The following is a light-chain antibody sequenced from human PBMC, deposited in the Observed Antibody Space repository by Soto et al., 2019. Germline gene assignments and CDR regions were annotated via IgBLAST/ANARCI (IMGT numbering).Light chain of an antibody. CDR3: QQYKDWPPR. Sequence: EMVMTQSPATLSVSPGERATLSCRASQSVSSYLAWYQQKPGQPPRLLIYVASTRAAGIPARFSGSGSGTEFTLTISSLQSEDFAVYYCQQYKDWPPRFGQGPRWKSN. CDR2: VAS. J-gene: IGKJ1*01. CDR1: QSVSSY. V-gene: IGKV3-15*01.